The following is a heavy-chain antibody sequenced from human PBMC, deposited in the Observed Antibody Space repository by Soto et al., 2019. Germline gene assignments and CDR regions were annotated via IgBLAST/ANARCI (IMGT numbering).Heavy chain of an antibody. CDR1: GYTFTSYG. D-gene: IGHD3-16*02. CDR2: ISAYNGNT. J-gene: IGHJ3*02. CDR3: AREGGPLIMITFGGVIVHDAFDS. Sequence: QVQLVQSGAEVKKPGASMKVSCKASGYTFTSYGISWVRQAPGQRHEWMGWISAYNGNTNYAQKLQGRVIMTTDTSTSTAYMGLRSLRSDDAAVYYCAREGGPLIMITFGGVIVHDAFDSWGQGTMVTVSS. V-gene: IGHV1-18*01.